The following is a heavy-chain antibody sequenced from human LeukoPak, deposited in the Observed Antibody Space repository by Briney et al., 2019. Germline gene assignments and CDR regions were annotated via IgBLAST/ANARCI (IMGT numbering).Heavy chain of an antibody. CDR2: ISPGDSDT. J-gene: IGHJ4*02. Sequence: GESLQISCKGSGSSFTSYWIGWVRQLPGKGLEWMGIISPGDSDTSSSPSFQGQLTISADKSISTAYLRWSSLKASDTAMYYCARVPRGYSYGLLIDYWGQGTLVTVSS. V-gene: IGHV5-51*01. D-gene: IGHD5-18*01. CDR1: GSSFTSYW. CDR3: ARVPRGYSYGLLIDY.